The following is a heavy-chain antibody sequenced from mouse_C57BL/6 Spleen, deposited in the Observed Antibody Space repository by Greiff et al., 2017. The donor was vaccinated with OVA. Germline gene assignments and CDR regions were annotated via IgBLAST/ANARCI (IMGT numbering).Heavy chain of an antibody. J-gene: IGHJ1*03. CDR1: GFSLTSYG. V-gene: IGHV2-5*01. CDR2: IWRGGST. D-gene: IGHD1-1*01. CDR3: AKEGTTVVARYFDV. Sequence: QVQLQESGPGLVQPSQSLSITCTVSGFSLTSYGVHWVRQSPGKGLEWLGVIWRGGSTDYNAAFMSRLSITKDNSKSQVFFKMNSLQADDTAIYYCAKEGTTVVARYFDVWGTGTTVTVSS.